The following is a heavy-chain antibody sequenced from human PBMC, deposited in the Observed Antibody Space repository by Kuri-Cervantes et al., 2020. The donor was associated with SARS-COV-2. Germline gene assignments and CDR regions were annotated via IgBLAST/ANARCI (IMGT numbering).Heavy chain of an antibody. D-gene: IGHD2-8*01. CDR1: GFTFSSYS. J-gene: IGHJ4*02. Sequence: GESLKISCAASGFTFSSYSMNWVRQAPGKGLEWVPYISSSSSTIYYADSVKGRFTISRDNAKNSLYLQMNSLRDEDTAVYYCVTDRLGVHDSWGQGTLVTVSS. V-gene: IGHV3-48*02. CDR3: VTDRLGVHDS. CDR2: ISSSSSTI.